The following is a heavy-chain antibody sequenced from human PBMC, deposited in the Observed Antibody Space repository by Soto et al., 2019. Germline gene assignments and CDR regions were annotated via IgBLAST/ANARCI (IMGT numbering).Heavy chain of an antibody. CDR3: ARHTDIVVVVAATPFSWFDP. D-gene: IGHD2-15*01. V-gene: IGHV1-69*12. J-gene: IGHJ5*02. CDR1: GGTFSSYA. Sequence: QVQLVQSGAEVKKPGSSVKVSCKASGGTFSSYAISWVRQAPGQGLEWMGGIIPIFTTANYAQKFQGRVTITAHESTSTAYMELSSLRFEDTAVYYCARHTDIVVVVAATPFSWFDPWGQGTLVTVSS. CDR2: IIPIFTTA.